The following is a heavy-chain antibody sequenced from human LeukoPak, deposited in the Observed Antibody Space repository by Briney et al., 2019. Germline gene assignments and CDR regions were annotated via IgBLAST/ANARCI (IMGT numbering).Heavy chain of an antibody. V-gene: IGHV4-4*07. CDR1: GGSISSYY. CDR2: IYTSGST. D-gene: IGHD3-3*01. Sequence: SSETLSLTCTVSGGSISSYYWSWIRQPAGKGLEWIGRIYTSGSTNYNPSLKSRVTMSVDTSKNQFSLKLSSVTAADTAVYYCAREVLRFLEWPTFYYYYMDVWGKGTTVTVSS. J-gene: IGHJ6*03. CDR3: AREVLRFLEWPTFYYYYMDV.